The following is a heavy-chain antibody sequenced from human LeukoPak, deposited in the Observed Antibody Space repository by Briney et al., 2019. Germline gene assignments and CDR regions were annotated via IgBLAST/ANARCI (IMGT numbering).Heavy chain of an antibody. Sequence: SGPTPGHPTQTPTLACTFSGFSLHTSGVGVGWIRQPPGKALGWLALLSWDDDKRYSPSLKTRLTITKDTSKNQVVLTMTNMDPVDTATYYCAHSRRWLHNPLMGDFDYWGQGTLVTVSS. V-gene: IGHV2-5*02. CDR1: GFSLHTSGVG. J-gene: IGHJ4*02. D-gene: IGHD5-24*01. CDR2: LSWDDDK. CDR3: AHSRRWLHNPLMGDFDY.